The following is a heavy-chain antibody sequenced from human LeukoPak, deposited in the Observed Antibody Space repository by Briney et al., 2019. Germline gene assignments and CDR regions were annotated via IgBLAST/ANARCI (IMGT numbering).Heavy chain of an antibody. D-gene: IGHD4-23*01. Sequence: SETLSLTCTVSGGSIRTYYWSWIRQPPGKGLEWIGCIYYTGSANYNPSLKSQGTISVDTSKNQFSLKLTSVTAADTAVYYCARGSITVVPAFDIWGQGTMFTVSS. CDR1: GGSIRTYY. CDR2: IYYTGSA. J-gene: IGHJ3*02. CDR3: ARGSITVVPAFDI. V-gene: IGHV4-59*12.